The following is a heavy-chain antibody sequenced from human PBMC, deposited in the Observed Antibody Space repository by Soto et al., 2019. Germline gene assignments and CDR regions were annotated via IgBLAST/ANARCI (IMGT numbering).Heavy chain of an antibody. D-gene: IGHD3-3*01. CDR3: AKDWVIWSGYQAPLFDY. CDR1: GFTFSDYY. J-gene: IGHJ4*02. Sequence: GGSLRLSCAASGFTFSDYYMSWIRQAPGKGLEWISHISDSATTMYYADSVKGRFTISRDNSKNTLYLQMNSLRAEDTAVYYCAKDWVIWSGYQAPLFDYWGQGTLVTVSS. CDR2: ISDSATTM. V-gene: IGHV3-11*04.